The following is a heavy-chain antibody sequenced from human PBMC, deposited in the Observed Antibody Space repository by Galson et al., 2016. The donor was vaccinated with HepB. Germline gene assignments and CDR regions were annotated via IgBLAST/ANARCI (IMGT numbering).Heavy chain of an antibody. Sequence: SLRLSCAASGFTFSSYWMHWVRQAPGKGLEWVSVIGGSGGSTYYADSVKGRFTISRDNSKSTLYLEMNSLRADDTAIYYCAKLTMIIVVTPHFDSWGQGTLVTVSS. V-gene: IGHV3-23*01. CDR2: IGGSGGST. CDR3: AKLTMIIVVTPHFDS. CDR1: GFTFSSYW. D-gene: IGHD3-22*01. J-gene: IGHJ4*02.